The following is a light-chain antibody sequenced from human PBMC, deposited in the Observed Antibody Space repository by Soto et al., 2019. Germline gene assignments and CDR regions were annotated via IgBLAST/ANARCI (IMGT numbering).Light chain of an antibody. Sequence: DTKMTQSPFTLSAYVGARVTITCRASQSMSNRLAWHQQKPGKAPQVLISDVSRLKSGVPSRFSGSGSGTEFILSISSLQPDDFATYYCHQTYITPQTCGQGTKVDI. CDR1: QSMSNR. J-gene: IGKJ1*01. V-gene: IGKV1-5*01. CDR3: HQTYITPQT. CDR2: DVS.